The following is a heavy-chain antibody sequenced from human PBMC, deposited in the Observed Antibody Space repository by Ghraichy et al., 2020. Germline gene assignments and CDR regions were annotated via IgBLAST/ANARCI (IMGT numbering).Heavy chain of an antibody. CDR3: ASWWGDYDFSLSRGMDV. CDR2: IYHSGST. V-gene: IGHV4-4*02. D-gene: IGHD3-3*01. Sequence: SETLSLTCAVSGGSISSSNWWSWVRQPPGKGLEWIGEIYHSGSTNYNPSLKSRVTISVDKSKNQFSLKLSSVTAADTAVYYCASWWGDYDFSLSRGMDVWGQGTTVTVSS. CDR1: GGSISSSNW. J-gene: IGHJ6*02.